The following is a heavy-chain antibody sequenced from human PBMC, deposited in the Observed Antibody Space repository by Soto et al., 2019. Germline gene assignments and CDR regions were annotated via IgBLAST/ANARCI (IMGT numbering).Heavy chain of an antibody. Sequence: HPGGSLRLSCAASGFTFSSYAMTWVRQAPGRGLEWVSSISDSGGYTPYADSVKGRFTISRDNSKNTLYLQMNSLRAEDTAVYYCAALIVADTYDYWGLGTLVTVSS. V-gene: IGHV3-23*01. CDR3: AALIVADTYDY. J-gene: IGHJ4*02. CDR2: ISDSGGYT. D-gene: IGHD2-15*01. CDR1: GFTFSSYA.